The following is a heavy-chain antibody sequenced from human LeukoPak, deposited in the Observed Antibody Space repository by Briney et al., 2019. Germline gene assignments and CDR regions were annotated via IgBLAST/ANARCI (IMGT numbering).Heavy chain of an antibody. Sequence: PSETLSLTCTVSGGSIISSYFWSWIRQPAGKGLEWIGRIYNTGSTDFNPSLKSRVTTSVDTSKNQFSLKLSSGTAADTAVYYCAKYASGSLVVWGQGTLVTVSS. D-gene: IGHD3-10*01. J-gene: IGHJ4*02. CDR3: AKYASGSLVV. CDR1: GGSIISSYF. V-gene: IGHV4-4*07. CDR2: IYNTGST.